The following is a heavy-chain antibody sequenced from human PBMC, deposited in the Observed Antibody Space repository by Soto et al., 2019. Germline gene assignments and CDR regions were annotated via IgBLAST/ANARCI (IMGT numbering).Heavy chain of an antibody. J-gene: IGHJ5*02. D-gene: IGHD2-15*01. Sequence: GGSLRLSCAASGFTFSSYAMHWVRQAPGKGLEWVAVISYDGSNKYYADSVKGRFTISRDNSKNTLYLQMNSLRAEDTAVYYCARGGFCGSGGSCSSLTWFDPWGQGTLVTVSS. CDR3: ARGGFCGSGGSCSSLTWFDP. CDR2: ISYDGSNK. CDR1: GFTFSSYA. V-gene: IGHV3-30-3*01.